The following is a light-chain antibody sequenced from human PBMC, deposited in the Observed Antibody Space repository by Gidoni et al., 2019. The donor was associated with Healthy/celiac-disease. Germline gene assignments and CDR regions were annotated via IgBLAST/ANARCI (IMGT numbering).Light chain of an antibody. CDR3: QKYGSSPECT. Sequence: IVLTLSPGTLSLSPWERATLSCRASQSVSSSYLAWYQQKPGQAPRLLIYVASSRATGIPDRFSGSGSGTDFTLTISRLEPEDFAVYYCQKYGSSPECTFGQGTKLEIK. J-gene: IGKJ2*01. CDR2: VAS. CDR1: QSVSSSY. V-gene: IGKV3-20*01.